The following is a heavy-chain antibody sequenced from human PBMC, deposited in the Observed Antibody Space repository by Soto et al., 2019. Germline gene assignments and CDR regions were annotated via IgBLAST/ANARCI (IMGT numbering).Heavy chain of an antibody. CDR1: GFTLSSYA. D-gene: IGHD2-21*01. Sequence: GGSLRLSCAASGFTLSSYALSWVRQAPGKGLEWVSAISGSGGSTYYADSVKGRFTISRGNSKNTLYLQMNSLRAEDTAVYYCASSYDFDAFDIWGQGTMVTVSS. V-gene: IGHV3-23*01. J-gene: IGHJ3*02. CDR3: ASSYDFDAFDI. CDR2: ISGSGGST.